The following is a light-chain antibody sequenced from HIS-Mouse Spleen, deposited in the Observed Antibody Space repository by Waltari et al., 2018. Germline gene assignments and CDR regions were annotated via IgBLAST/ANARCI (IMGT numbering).Light chain of an antibody. J-gene: IGLJ2*01. V-gene: IGLV3-1*01. Sequence: SYELTQPPSVSVSPGQTASITCSGDKLGDQYACWYQQKPGQSPVLVIYQDSKRPSGITERFSGSNSGNTATLTISGTQAMDEADYYCQAWDSSTDVVFGGGTKLTVL. CDR3: QAWDSSTDVV. CDR1: KLGDQY. CDR2: QDS.